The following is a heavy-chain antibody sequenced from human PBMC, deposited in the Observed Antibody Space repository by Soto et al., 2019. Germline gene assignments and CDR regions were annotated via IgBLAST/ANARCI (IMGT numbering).Heavy chain of an antibody. CDR3: AKGGRAIQGDAFDI. CDR1: GFTFSSYG. J-gene: IGHJ3*02. Sequence: QVPLVESGGGVVQPGRSLRLSCAASGFTFSSYGMHWVRQAPGKGLEWVAVISYDGSNKYYADSVKGRFTISRDNSKNTLYLQMNSLRAEDTAVYYCAKGGRAIQGDAFDIWGQGTMVTVSS. V-gene: IGHV3-30*18. D-gene: IGHD5-18*01. CDR2: ISYDGSNK.